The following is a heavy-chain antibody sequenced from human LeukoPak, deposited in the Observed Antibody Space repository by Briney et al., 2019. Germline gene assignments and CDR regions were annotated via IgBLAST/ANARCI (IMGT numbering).Heavy chain of an antibody. CDR2: ISYDGSYK. CDR1: GFTFSSYG. CDR3: AKGPGSCSSTSCFFRWSDP. V-gene: IGHV3-30*18. D-gene: IGHD2-2*01. J-gene: IGHJ5*02. Sequence: GRSLRLSCAASGFTFSSYGMHWVRQAPGKGLEWVALISYDGSYKYYADSVKGRFTISRDNSKNTLYLQMNSLRAEDTAVYFCAKGPGSCSSTSCFFRWSDPWGQGTLVTVSS.